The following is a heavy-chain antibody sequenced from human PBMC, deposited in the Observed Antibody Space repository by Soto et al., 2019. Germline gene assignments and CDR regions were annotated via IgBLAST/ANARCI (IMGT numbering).Heavy chain of an antibody. CDR2: ISPRRDYI. CDR1: GFIISSYS. Sequence: EVQLVESGGGLVKPGGSLRLSWAASGFIISSYSMNWVRQAPGKVLEWVSSISPRRDYIYFADSMRGRFTISRDNAQNSLYLHMNNLRAEDTAVYHCTRVSGTLERYSDLDYWGQGTLVTVSS. J-gene: IGHJ4*02. V-gene: IGHV3-21*06. D-gene: IGHD3-10*01. CDR3: TRVSGTLERYSDLDY.